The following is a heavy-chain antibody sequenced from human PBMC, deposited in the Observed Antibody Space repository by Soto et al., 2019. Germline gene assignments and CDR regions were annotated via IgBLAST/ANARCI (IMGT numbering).Heavy chain of an antibody. V-gene: IGHV1-2*02. D-gene: IGHD3-9*01. CDR2: INPNSGGT. J-gene: IGHJ4*02. CDR1: GYTFTGYY. Sequence: ASVKVSCKASGYTFTGYYMHWVRQAPGQGLEWMGWINPNSGGTSYAQKFQGRVTMTRDTSISTAYMELSRLRSDDTAVYYCARMGILTGLDYWGQGTLVTVSS. CDR3: ARMGILTGLDY.